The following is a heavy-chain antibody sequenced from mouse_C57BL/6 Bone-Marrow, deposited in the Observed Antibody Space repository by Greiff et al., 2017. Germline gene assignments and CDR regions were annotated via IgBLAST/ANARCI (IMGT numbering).Heavy chain of an antibody. CDR2: ISSGSSTI. Sequence: EVKLMESGGGLVKPGGSLKLSCAASGFTFSDYGMHWVRQAPEKGLEWVAYISSGSSTIYYADTVKGRFPISRDNAKNTLFLQMTSLRSEDTAMXYCARRGHGSSLDYWGQGTTLTVSS. CDR1: GFTFSDYG. J-gene: IGHJ2*01. D-gene: IGHD1-1*01. CDR3: ARRGHGSSLDY. V-gene: IGHV5-17*01.